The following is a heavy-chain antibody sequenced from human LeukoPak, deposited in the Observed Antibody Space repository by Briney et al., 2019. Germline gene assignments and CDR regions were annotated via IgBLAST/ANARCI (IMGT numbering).Heavy chain of an antibody. D-gene: IGHD3-22*01. Sequence: GASVKVSCKASGGTFSSYAISWVRQAPGQGLEWMGRIIPILGIANYAQKFQGRVTITADKSTSTAYMELSSLRSEDTAMYYCASAAIVVVMYIDYWGQGTLVTVSS. J-gene: IGHJ4*02. CDR3: ASAAIVVVMYIDY. CDR1: GGTFSSYA. V-gene: IGHV1-69*04. CDR2: IIPILGIA.